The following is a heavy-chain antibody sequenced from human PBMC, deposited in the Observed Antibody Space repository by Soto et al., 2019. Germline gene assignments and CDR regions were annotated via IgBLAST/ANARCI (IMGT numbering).Heavy chain of an antibody. J-gene: IGHJ4*02. CDR2: ISSSSSTI. CDR1: GFTFSSYS. CDR3: ARDSYYDYDWGSDRYHLFDY. Sequence: GSLRLSCAASGFTFSSYSMTWVRQAPGKGLEWVSYISSSSSTIYYADSVKGRFTISRDNAKNSLYLQMNSLRDEDTAVYYCARDSYYDYDWGSDRYHLFDYWGQGTLVTVSS. D-gene: IGHD3-16*02. V-gene: IGHV3-48*02.